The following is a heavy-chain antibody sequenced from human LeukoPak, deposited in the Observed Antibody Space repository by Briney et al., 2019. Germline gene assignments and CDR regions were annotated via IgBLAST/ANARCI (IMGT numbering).Heavy chain of an antibody. V-gene: IGHV4-39*07. CDR2: IYYSGST. Sequence: SETLSLTCTVSGGSISSSSYYWGWIRQPPGKGLEWIGSIYYSGSTYYNPSLKSRVTISVDTSKNQFSLKLSSVTAADTAVYYCARVPLGNMVTGPFDYWGQGTLVTVSS. D-gene: IGHD2/OR15-2a*01. CDR3: ARVPLGNMVTGPFDY. CDR1: GGSISSSSYY. J-gene: IGHJ4*02.